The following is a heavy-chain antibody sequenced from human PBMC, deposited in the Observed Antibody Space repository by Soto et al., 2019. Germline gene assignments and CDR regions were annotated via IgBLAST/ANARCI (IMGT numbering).Heavy chain of an antibody. CDR2: VLEGGSQK. J-gene: IGHJ4*02. Sequence: GGSLRLSCAASGFTLSSYVLHWVRQAPGKGLEWVAPVLEGGSQKYYADSVRGRFTISRDNAKNMLYLEMDSLRSEDTSVYYCVRERAAGFYQFDHWGQGTLVTVSS. V-gene: IGHV3-30-3*01. CDR3: VRERAAGFYQFDH. CDR1: GFTLSSYV. D-gene: IGHD2-2*01.